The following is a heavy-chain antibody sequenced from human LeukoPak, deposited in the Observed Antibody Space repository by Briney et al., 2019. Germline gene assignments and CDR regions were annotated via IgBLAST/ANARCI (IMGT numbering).Heavy chain of an antibody. V-gene: IGHV3-64*01. CDR1: GFTFSSYA. J-gene: IGHJ5*02. D-gene: IGHD2-15*01. Sequence: GGSLRLSCAASGFTFSSYAMHWVRQAPGKGLEYVSAISSNGGSTYYANSVKGRFTISRDNSKNTLYLQMGSLRAEDMAVYYCARVARKVAATGYWFDPWGQGTLVTVSS. CDR3: ARVARKVAATGYWFDP. CDR2: ISSNGGST.